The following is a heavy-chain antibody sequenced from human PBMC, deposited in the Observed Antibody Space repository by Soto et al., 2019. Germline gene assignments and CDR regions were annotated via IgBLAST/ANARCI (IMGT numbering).Heavy chain of an antibody. D-gene: IGHD2-2*01. Sequence: EVQLVESGGGLVQPGGSLRLSCAASGFTFSGDWMHWVRQAAGKGLVWVSRINMDGSSTNYADSVRGRFTISRDNAKNTLYLQMNSLRVDATAVYFCARGPRGLYHHDYWGQGALVTVSS. V-gene: IGHV3-74*01. CDR2: INMDGSST. CDR1: GFTFSGDW. CDR3: ARGPRGLYHHDY. J-gene: IGHJ4*02.